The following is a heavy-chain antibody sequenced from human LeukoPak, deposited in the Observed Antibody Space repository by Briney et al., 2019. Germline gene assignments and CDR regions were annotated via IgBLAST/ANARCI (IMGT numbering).Heavy chain of an antibody. Sequence: LSLTCTVSGYSISSDYYMSWIRQAPGKGLEWVSYISRRSNFIEYAESVKGRFTISRDNAKNSLYLQMNSLRAEDTAVYYCARVLGVPTVWDFWGQGALVTVSS. CDR2: ISRRSNFI. V-gene: IGHV3-11*01. D-gene: IGHD4-11*01. J-gene: IGHJ4*02. CDR1: GYSISSDYY. CDR3: ARVLGVPTVWDF.